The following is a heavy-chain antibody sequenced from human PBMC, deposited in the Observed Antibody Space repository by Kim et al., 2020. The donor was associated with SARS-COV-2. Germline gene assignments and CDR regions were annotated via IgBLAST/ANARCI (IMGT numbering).Heavy chain of an antibody. V-gene: IGHV3-11*03. D-gene: IGHD2-15*01. J-gene: IGHJ4*02. CDR3: ASGVVVAATPVDY. Sequence: YADSVTGRFTLSRDNAKNSLYLQMNSLRAEDTAVYYCASGVVVAATPVDYWGQGTLVTVSS.